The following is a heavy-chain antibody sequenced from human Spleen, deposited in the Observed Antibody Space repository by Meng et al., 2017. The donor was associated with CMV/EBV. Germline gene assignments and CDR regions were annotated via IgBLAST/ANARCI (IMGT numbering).Heavy chain of an antibody. V-gene: IGHV1-69*05. Sequence: SVKVSCKASGGTFSSYAISWVRQAPGQGLEWMGGIVPIFAIANYAQKFQGRVTIITDESTSTAYMELVSLTSEDTAVYYCAKDLGAYSLSGSYRLNYFDYWGQGTLVTVSS. D-gene: IGHD1-26*01. CDR3: AKDLGAYSLSGSYRLNYFDY. CDR1: GGTFSSYA. CDR2: IVPIFAIA. J-gene: IGHJ4*02.